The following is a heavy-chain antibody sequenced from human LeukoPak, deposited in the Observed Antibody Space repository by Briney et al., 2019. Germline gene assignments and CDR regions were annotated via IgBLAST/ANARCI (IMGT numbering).Heavy chain of an antibody. J-gene: IGHJ4*02. CDR3: ARDEGLDPYYFDY. CDR1: GFTFSSYG. Sequence: PGGSQRLSCAASGFTFSSYGMHWVRQAPGKGLEWVAVIWYDGSNKYYADSVKGRFTISRDNSKNTLYLQMNSLRAEDTAVYYCARDEGLDPYYFDYWGQGTLVTVSS. V-gene: IGHV3-33*01. CDR2: IWYDGSNK. D-gene: IGHD3/OR15-3a*01.